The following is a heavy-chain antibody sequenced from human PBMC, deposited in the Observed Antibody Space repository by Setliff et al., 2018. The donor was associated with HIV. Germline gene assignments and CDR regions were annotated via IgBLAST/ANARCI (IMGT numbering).Heavy chain of an antibody. CDR2: ISPYNGIT. J-gene: IGHJ3*02. CDR3: ARGRSSGWVDDAFDI. CDR1: GGTFSTYS. Sequence: GASVKVSCKASGGTFSTYSMNWVRQAPGQGLEWMGWISPYNGITDYAQKFQDRVTMTTDRYTTTVYMELRSLTSDDTAVYYCARGRSSGWVDDAFDIWGQGTMVTVSS. D-gene: IGHD6-19*01. V-gene: IGHV1-18*01.